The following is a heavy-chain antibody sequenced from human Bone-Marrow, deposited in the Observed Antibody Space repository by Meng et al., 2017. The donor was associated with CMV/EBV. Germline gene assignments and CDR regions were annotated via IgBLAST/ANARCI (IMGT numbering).Heavy chain of an antibody. D-gene: IGHD2-2*01. CDR1: GYTFTSYD. CDR3: ARESGVVLPAARGQDYYYGMDV. V-gene: IGHV1-8*02. J-gene: IGHJ6*02. Sequence: ASVKVSCKASGYTFTSYDINWVRQATGQGLEWMGWMNPNSGNTGYAQKFQGRVTMTRNTSISTAYMELSSLRSEDTAVYYCARESGVVLPAARGQDYYYGMDVWGQGTTVTVSS. CDR2: MNPNSGNT.